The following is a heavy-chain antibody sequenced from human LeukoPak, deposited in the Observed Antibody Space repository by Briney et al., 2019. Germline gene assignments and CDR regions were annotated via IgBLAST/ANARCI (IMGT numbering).Heavy chain of an antibody. CDR3: ARARRDGYKGPSSNYFDY. J-gene: IGHJ4*02. CDR2: INPSGGST. D-gene: IGHD5-24*01. CDR1: GYTFSSYY. Sequence: AASVKVSCKASGYTFSSYYMHWVRQAPGQGLEWMGIINPSGGSTSYAQKFQGRVTMTRDTSTSTVYMELSSLRSEDTAVYYCARARRDGYKGPSSNYFDYWGQGTLVTVSS. V-gene: IGHV1-46*01.